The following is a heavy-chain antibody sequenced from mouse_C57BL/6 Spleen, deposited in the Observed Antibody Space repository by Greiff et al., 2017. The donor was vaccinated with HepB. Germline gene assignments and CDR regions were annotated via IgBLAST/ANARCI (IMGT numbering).Heavy chain of an antibody. CDR1: GYAFSSSW. CDR2: IYPGDGDT. D-gene: IGHD2-4*01. V-gene: IGHV1-82*01. Sequence: QVQLQQPGPELVKPGASVKISCKASGYAFSSSWMNWVKQRPGKGLEWIGRIYPGDGDTNYNGKFKGKATLTADKSSSTAYMQLSSLTSEDSAVYFCARWGDYGRAGFAYWGQGTLVTVSA. J-gene: IGHJ3*01. CDR3: ARWGDYGRAGFAY.